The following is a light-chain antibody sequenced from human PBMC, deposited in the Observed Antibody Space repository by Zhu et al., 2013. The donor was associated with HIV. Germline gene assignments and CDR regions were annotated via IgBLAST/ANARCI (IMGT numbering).Light chain of an antibody. CDR1: SSDVGGYNY. CDR3: NSYAGSNNVL. J-gene: IGLJ2*01. CDR2: EVS. V-gene: IGLV2-14*01. Sequence: QSALTQPASVSGSPGQSITISCTGTSSDVGGYNYVSWYQQHPGKAPKLMIYEVSNRPSGVSNRFSGSKSGNTASLTISGLQAEDEADYYCNSYAGSNNVLFGGGTKLTVL.